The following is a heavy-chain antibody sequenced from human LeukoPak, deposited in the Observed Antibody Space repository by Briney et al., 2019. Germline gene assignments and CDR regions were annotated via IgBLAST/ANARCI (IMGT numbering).Heavy chain of an antibody. J-gene: IGHJ4*02. D-gene: IGHD3-10*01. CDR1: GFTFSSYW. CDR2: INPGGSSI. Sequence: PGGSLRLSCAASGFTFSSYWMHWVRQVPGKGLVWVARINPGGSSITYADSVKGRFTISRDNAKNSLYLQMNSLRAEDTAVYYCASNHYGSGSYRFDYWGQGTLVTVSS. V-gene: IGHV3-74*01. CDR3: ASNHYGSGSYRFDY.